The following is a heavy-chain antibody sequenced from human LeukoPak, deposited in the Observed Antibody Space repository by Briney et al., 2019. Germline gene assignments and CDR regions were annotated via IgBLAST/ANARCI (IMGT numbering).Heavy chain of an antibody. CDR1: RFTLCSSD. CDR3: ARPTWKNYMDV. J-gene: IGHJ6*03. V-gene: IGHV3-48*03. D-gene: IGHD1-1*01. CDR2: ISRSGSTI. Sequence: GGPLTLSCAASRFTLCSSDMLWVPQAPGKAVEGVSYISRSGSTIFYADSVKGRFTISRDNAKNSVSLQMNSLRAEDTAVYFCARPTWKNYMDVGGKGTAVT.